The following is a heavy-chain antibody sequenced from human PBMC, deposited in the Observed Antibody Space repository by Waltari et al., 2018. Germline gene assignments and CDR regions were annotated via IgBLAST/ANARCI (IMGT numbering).Heavy chain of an antibody. J-gene: IGHJ4*02. V-gene: IGHV3-48*01. CDR3: AREGYFWYYFDY. CDR1: CFTFRSYR. D-gene: IGHD3-22*01. CDR2: ISSSSTTI. Sequence: EVQLVESGGGLLQPGGSLRLCFVASCFTFRSYRMNWVRHAPGKGLECISYISSSSTTIYYADSVKGRFTISRDNAKNSLYLQMNSLRAEDTAVYYCAREGYFWYYFDYWGQGTLVTVSS.